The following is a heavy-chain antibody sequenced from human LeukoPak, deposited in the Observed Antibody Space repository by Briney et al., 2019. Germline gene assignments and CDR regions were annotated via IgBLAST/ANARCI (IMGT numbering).Heavy chain of an antibody. D-gene: IGHD3-22*01. CDR3: ARDTYYYDNGDFIDAFDI. CDR1: GGSISSSNW. J-gene: IGHJ3*02. Sequence: PSGTLSLTCAVSGGSISSSNWWSWVRQPPGKGLEWIGYINYSGRTNANSSLKSRVAISVDTSKNQFSLRLSSVTAADTAVYYCARDTYYYDNGDFIDAFDIWGRGTMVTVSS. V-gene: IGHV4-4*02. CDR2: INYSGRT.